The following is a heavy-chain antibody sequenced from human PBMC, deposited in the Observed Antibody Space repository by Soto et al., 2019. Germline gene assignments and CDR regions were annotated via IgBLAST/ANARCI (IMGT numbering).Heavy chain of an antibody. Sequence: QVQLVQSGAEVKKPGASVKVSCKASGYTFTSYYMHWVRQAPGQGLEWMGIINPSGGSTSYAQKFQGRVTMTRDTSTSTVSMELSSLRSEDTAVYYCARVVAGTGWFDPWGQGSLVTVSS. J-gene: IGHJ5*02. V-gene: IGHV1-46*01. D-gene: IGHD6-19*01. CDR1: GYTFTSYY. CDR2: INPSGGST. CDR3: ARVVAGTGWFDP.